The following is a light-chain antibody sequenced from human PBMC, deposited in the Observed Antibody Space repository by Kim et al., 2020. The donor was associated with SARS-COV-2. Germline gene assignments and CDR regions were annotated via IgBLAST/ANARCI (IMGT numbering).Light chain of an antibody. CDR3: QAWDSSTAV. Sequence: VAPGQTASITCYGDKFGDKYACWYQQKPGQSPVLVIYQDSKRPSGIPERFSGSNSGNTATLTISGTQAMDEADYYCQAWDSSTAVFGGGTQLTVL. V-gene: IGLV3-1*01. CDR1: KFGDKY. J-gene: IGLJ3*02. CDR2: QDS.